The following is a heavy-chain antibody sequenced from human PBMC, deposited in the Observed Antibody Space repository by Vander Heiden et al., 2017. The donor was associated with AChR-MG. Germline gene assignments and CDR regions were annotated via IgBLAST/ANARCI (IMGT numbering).Heavy chain of an antibody. CDR2: ISYEGSNK. Sequence: QVQLVESGGGVVQPGRSLRLSSAPSGFTFRSHAMHWVRQAPGKGLEWVAVISYEGSNKYYADSVKGRFTISRDNSKNTLYLQMNSLRAEDTAVYYCARGPIFYSSGWYLPIDYWGQGTLVTVSS. V-gene: IGHV3-30-3*01. CDR3: ARGPIFYSSGWYLPIDY. J-gene: IGHJ4*02. CDR1: GFTFRSHA. D-gene: IGHD6-19*01.